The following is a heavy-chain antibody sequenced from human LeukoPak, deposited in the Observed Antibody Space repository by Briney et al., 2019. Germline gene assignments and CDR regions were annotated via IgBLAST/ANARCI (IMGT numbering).Heavy chain of an antibody. V-gene: IGHV4-59*01. D-gene: IGHD2-15*01. CDR1: GGSISSYY. J-gene: IGHJ4*02. Sequence: SETLSLTCTVSGGSISSYYWSWIRQPPGKGLEWIGYIYYSGSTTYNPSLNSRVTISVDTSKNQFSLKLSSVTAADTAVYYCARSTPPFYYFDYWGQGTLVTVSS. CDR3: ARSTPPFYYFDY. CDR2: IYYSGST.